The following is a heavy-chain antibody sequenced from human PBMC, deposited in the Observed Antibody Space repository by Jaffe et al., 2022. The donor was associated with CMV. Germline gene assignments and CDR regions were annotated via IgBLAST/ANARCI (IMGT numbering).Heavy chain of an antibody. CDR3: ARDSVTMVRGAHYYGMDV. CDR2: TRNKANSYTT. Sequence: EVQLVESGGGLVQPGGSLRLSCAASGFTFSDHYMDWVRQAPGKGLEWVGRTRNKANSYTTEYAASVKGRFTISRDDSKNSLYLQMNSLKTEDTAVYYCARDSVTMVRGAHYYGMDVWGQGTTVTVSS. CDR1: GFTFSDHY. D-gene: IGHD3-10*01. J-gene: IGHJ6*02. V-gene: IGHV3-72*01.